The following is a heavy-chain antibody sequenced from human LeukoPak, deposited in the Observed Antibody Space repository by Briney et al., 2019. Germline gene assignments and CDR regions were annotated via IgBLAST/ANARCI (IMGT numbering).Heavy chain of an antibody. CDR3: AKGTTDYGSGYGMDV. CDR2: TCGSGEST. V-gene: IGHV3-23*01. Sequence: GGSLRLSCAVSGFTFRNYGMNWVRQAPGKGLEWVSATCGSGESTYYADSVKGRFTISRDNSKNTLFLQMNSLTAEDTAVYYCAKGTTDYGSGYGMDVWGKGTTVIVSS. CDR1: GFTFRNYG. D-gene: IGHD3-10*01. J-gene: IGHJ6*04.